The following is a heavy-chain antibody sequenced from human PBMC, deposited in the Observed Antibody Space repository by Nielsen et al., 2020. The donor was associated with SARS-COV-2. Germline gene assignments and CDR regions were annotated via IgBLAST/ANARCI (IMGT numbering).Heavy chain of an antibody. V-gene: IGHV3-21*01. CDR1: GFTFRLYA. Sequence: SLKISCEASGFTFRLYAMNWVRQAPGKGLEWVSFLSSSSGNIQYADSVKGRFTISRDNAKNSVYLQMNTLRPEDTAVYYCAREIFDVWGRGTLVTVSS. CDR3: AREIFDV. CDR2: LSSSSGNI. J-gene: IGHJ2*01.